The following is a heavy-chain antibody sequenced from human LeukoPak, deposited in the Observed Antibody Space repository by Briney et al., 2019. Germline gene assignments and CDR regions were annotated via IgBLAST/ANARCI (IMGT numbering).Heavy chain of an antibody. D-gene: IGHD3-16*01. Sequence: PGGSLRLSCSASGFVFSIYTMYWVRQAPGKGPEYVSTISGSGNGGRIYYADSVKGRFTISRDDSKSILYLQMNGLRSEDTAVYYCVKDFGRVRGTPDSWGQGTLVTVSS. CDR3: VKDFGRVRGTPDS. CDR2: ISGSGNGGRI. CDR1: GFVFSIYT. J-gene: IGHJ4*02. V-gene: IGHV3-64D*06.